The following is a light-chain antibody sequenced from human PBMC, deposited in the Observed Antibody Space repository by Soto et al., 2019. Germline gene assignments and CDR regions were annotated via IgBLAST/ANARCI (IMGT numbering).Light chain of an antibody. CDR2: DAS. Sequence: DIQMTQSPSSLSASVGDRVTITCQASQDISNYLNWYQQKPGKAPKLLIYDASNLETGVPSRFSGSGSGTDFTLTISSLQPEDIATYYCQQYDNLPRVTFGQGTLLEIK. CDR3: QQYDNLPRVT. V-gene: IGKV1-33*01. J-gene: IGKJ5*01. CDR1: QDISNY.